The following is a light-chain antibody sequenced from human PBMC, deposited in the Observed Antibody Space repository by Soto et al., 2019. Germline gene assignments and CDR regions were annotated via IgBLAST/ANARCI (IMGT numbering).Light chain of an antibody. CDR3: HQRQSWPRT. V-gene: IGKV3-11*01. Sequence: VMTQSPATLSVSPGERATLSCRASQSVSIKLAWYQHKPGQAPRLLIYYTSNRATGIPARFSGSGSGTDFTLTINSLAPEDFAIYYCHQRQSWPRTFGQGTKVDIK. J-gene: IGKJ1*01. CDR2: YTS. CDR1: QSVSIK.